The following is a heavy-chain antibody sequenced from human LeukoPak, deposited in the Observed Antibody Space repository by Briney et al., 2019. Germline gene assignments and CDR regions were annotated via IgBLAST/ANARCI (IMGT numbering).Heavy chain of an antibody. CDR2: IYYSGNT. J-gene: IGHJ4*02. CDR3: ATAKMYGSGRFDY. D-gene: IGHD3-10*01. CDR1: GGSISSGGYY. Sequence: SETLSLTCTVSGGSISSGGYYWSWIRQHPGKGLEWIGYIYYSGNTNCNPSLESRVTISVDTSKNQFSLKLSSVTAADTAVYYCATAKMYGSGRFDYWGQGTLVTVSS. V-gene: IGHV4-61*08.